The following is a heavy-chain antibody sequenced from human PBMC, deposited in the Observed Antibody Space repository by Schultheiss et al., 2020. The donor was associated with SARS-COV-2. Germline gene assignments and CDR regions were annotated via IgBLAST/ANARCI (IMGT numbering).Heavy chain of an antibody. J-gene: IGHJ4*02. Sequence: ASVKVSCKASGYTFTSYGISWVRQAPGQGLEWMGWISAYNGNTNYAQKLQGRVTMTTDTSTSTAYMELRSLRSDDTAVYYCARDRRPSYYGSGSYQAVDYWGQGTLVTVSS. CDR2: ISAYNGNT. V-gene: IGHV1-18*01. CDR1: GYTFTSYG. D-gene: IGHD3-10*01. CDR3: ARDRRPSYYGSGSYQAVDY.